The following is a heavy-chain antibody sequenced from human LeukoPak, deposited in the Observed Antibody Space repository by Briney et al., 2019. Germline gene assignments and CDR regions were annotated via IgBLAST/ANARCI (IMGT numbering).Heavy chain of an antibody. J-gene: IGHJ6*03. CDR2: INHSGST. Sequence: RSSETLSLTCAVYGGSFSGYYWSWIRRPPGKGLEWIGEINHSGSTNYNPSLKSRVTISVDTSKNQFSLKLSSVTAADTAVYYCARGLYYYGSGSYRAYYYYYMDVWGKGTTVTVSS. CDR3: ARGLYYYGSGSYRAYYYYYMDV. V-gene: IGHV4-34*01. D-gene: IGHD3-10*01. CDR1: GGSFSGYY.